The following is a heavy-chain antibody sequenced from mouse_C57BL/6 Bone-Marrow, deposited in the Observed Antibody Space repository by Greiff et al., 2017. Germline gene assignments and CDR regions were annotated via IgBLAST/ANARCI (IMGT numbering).Heavy chain of an antibody. J-gene: IGHJ4*01. CDR1: GYTFTSYW. V-gene: IGHV1-69*01. D-gene: IGHD1-1*01. CDR3: SKESIITTIVASAMDY. Sequence: QVQLQQPGAELVMPGASVKLSCKASGYTFTSYWMHWVKQRPGQGLAWIGEIDTSDSCTKYNQTFKGKSTLTVDKSSSTAYMQLRSLPSADSSVYYCSKESIITTIVASAMDYWGQGTSVTVSS. CDR2: IDTSDSCT.